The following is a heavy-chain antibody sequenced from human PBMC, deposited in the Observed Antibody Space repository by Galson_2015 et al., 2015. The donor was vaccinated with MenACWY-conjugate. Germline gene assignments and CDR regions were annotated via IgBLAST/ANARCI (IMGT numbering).Heavy chain of an antibody. D-gene: IGHD1-26*01. J-gene: IGHJ4*02. V-gene: IGHV3-30*02. CDR1: GFSFSAFS. Sequence: SLRLSCAASGFSFSAFSMHWVRQAPGKGLEWVAFIRNDGSNTYYADSVKGRFTISRDNSKNTLYLQVKSLRPDDTAVYYCAKDLSGRAEGGDSWGQRPRVPVS. CDR2: IRNDGSNT. CDR3: AKDLSGRAEGGDS.